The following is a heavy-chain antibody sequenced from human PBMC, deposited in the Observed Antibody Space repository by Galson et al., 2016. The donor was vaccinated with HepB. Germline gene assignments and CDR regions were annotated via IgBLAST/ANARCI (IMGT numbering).Heavy chain of an antibody. CDR1: GYTFTGYY. V-gene: IGHV1-2*04. J-gene: IGHJ6*02. Sequence: SVKVSCKASGYTFTGYYMHWVRQAPGQGLEWMGWINPNSGGTNYAQKFQGWVTMTRDTSISTSYMELRRLTSDDTDVYYCARGPGYYYYGLDIWGQGTTVTVSS. CDR3: ARGPGYYYYGLDI. CDR2: INPNSGGT.